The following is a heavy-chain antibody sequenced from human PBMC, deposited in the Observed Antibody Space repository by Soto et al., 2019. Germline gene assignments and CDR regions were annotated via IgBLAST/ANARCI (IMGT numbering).Heavy chain of an antibody. CDR1: GYTFIDNL. CDR3: ARGYCSTSDCSDYFDY. V-gene: IGHV1-2*06. CDR2: INPSTGVR. J-gene: IGHJ4*02. D-gene: IGHD2-2*01. Sequence: GASVKVSCKTSGYTFIDNLMHRVRQAPGQGLEWMALINPSTGVRNYAQKFQGRVTMTWDTSINTAYMELSRLRSDDTAIYYCARGYCSTSDCSDYFDYWGQGTLVTVSS.